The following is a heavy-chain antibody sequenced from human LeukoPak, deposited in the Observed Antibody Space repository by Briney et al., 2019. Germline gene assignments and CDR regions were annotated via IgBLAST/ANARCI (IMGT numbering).Heavy chain of an antibody. V-gene: IGHV5-51*01. CDR3: ARSWMRGAFDV. D-gene: IGHD5-12*01. J-gene: IGHJ3*01. CDR2: IYPADSET. CDR1: GYSFATYW. Sequence: PGASLKISCKGSGYSFATYWIGWVRQMPGKGLEWMDMIYPADSETRYSPSFQGQVTFSADKSISTAYLHWSSLKASDTAMYYCARSWMRGAFDVWGQGTAVTVSS.